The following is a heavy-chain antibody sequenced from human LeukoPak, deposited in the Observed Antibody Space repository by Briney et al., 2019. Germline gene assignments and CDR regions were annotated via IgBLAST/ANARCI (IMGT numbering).Heavy chain of an antibody. V-gene: IGHV1-18*01. J-gene: IGHJ4*02. CDR2: ISAYNGYT. Sequence: SVKVSCKTSGFTFTNYGVSWVRQAPGQGLEWMAWISAYNGYTSYAQTFQDRVTMTTDTSTSTAHMELRGLRSDDTAVYYCVRVGDFVATMDYWGQGTLVTVSS. D-gene: IGHD3-16*02. CDR3: VRVGDFVATMDY. CDR1: GFTFTNYG.